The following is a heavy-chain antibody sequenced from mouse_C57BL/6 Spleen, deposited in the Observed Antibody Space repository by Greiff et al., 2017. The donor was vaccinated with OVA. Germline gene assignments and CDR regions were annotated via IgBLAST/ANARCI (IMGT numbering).Heavy chain of an antibody. CDR1: GYTFTSYW. J-gene: IGHJ4*01. CDR2: IDPNSGGT. D-gene: IGHD1-1*01. V-gene: IGHV1-72*01. Sequence: VQLQQPGAEPVKPGASVKLSCKASGYTFTSYWMHWVKQRPGRGLEWIGRIDPNSGGTKYNEKFKSKATLTVDKPSSTAYMQLSSLTSEDSAVYYCARSTTVVDYYAMDYWGQGTSVTVSS. CDR3: ARSTTVVDYYAMDY.